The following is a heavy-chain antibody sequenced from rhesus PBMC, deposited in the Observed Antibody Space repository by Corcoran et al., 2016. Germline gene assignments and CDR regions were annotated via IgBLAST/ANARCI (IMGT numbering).Heavy chain of an antibody. J-gene: IGHJ4*01. CDR3: ARGISYYFDY. CDR1: GGSISDYYY. CDR2: IHGGSGST. Sequence: QVQLQESGPGLVKTSETLSLTCAVYGGSISDYYYWSWIRQSPGKGLEWIGQIHGGSGSTYYSPSLQSRVTVSKDTSKNQFSLKLSSVTAADTAVYYCARGISYYFDYWGQGVLVTVSS. D-gene: IGHD5-42*01. V-gene: IGHV4-143*01.